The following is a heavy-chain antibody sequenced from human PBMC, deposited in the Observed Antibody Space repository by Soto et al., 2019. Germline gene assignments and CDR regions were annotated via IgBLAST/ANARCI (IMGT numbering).Heavy chain of an antibody. Sequence: GGSLRLSCAASGFTFSSYAMSWVRQAPGKGLEWVSTISGSGGSTYYADSVKGRFTISRDNSKNTLYLQMNSLRAEDTAVYYCTRGNYYGMDVWGQGTTVTVS. J-gene: IGHJ6*02. CDR1: GFTFSSYA. CDR2: ISGSGGST. CDR3: TRGNYYGMDV. V-gene: IGHV3-23*01.